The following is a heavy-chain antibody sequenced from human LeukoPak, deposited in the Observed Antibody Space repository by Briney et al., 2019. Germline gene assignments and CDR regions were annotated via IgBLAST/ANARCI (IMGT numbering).Heavy chain of an antibody. V-gene: IGHV1-8*01. CDR3: ARGGGRGYFDY. Sequence: ASVKVSCKASGYTFTSYDINWVRQATGQGLEWMGWMNPNSGNTGYAQKFQGRVTITADESTSTAYMELSSLRSEDTAVYYCARGGGRGYFDYWGQGTLVTVSS. CDR2: MNPNSGNT. CDR1: GYTFTSYD. D-gene: IGHD2-15*01. J-gene: IGHJ4*02.